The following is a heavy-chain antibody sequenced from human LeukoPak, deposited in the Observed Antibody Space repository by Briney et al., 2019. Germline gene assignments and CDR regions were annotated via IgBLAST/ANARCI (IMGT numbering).Heavy chain of an antibody. D-gene: IGHD6-19*01. CDR3: ARDHLAVNYSGMDV. V-gene: IGHV1-46*01. CDR1: RYTFTSYY. Sequence: ASVKVSCKASRYTFTSYYMHWVRQAPGQGLEWMGIINGSGGSTSYAQKFQGRVTMTRDTSTTTVYMELSSLRSEDTAVYYCARDHLAVNYSGMDVWGQGTTVTVSS. J-gene: IGHJ6*02. CDR2: INGSGGST.